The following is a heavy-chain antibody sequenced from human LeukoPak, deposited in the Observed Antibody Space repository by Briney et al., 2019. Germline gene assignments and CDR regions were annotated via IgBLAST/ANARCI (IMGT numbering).Heavy chain of an antibody. Sequence: GWSLRLSCAASGFTFGVYYMTWIRQAPGRGLEPLAFISPTGDIIKYVHSVKGRFTISRDNAKSSMYLEMNRLTAEDTAVYYCAGEHWAAPDHWGQGTLVTVSP. CDR3: AGEHWAAPDH. D-gene: IGHD3-16*01. J-gene: IGHJ4*02. V-gene: IGHV3-11*01. CDR1: GFTFGVYY. CDR2: ISPTGDII.